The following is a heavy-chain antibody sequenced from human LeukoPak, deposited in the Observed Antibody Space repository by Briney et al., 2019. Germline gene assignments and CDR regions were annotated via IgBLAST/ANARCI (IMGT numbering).Heavy chain of an antibody. J-gene: IGHJ6*02. Sequence: ASVKVSCKVSGYTLTELSMHWVRQAPGKGLEWMGGFDPEDGEAIYAQKFQGRVTMTEDTSTDTAYMELSRLRSDDTAVYYCARAAAGATRPTTYYYYYGMDVWGQGTTVTVSS. CDR2: FDPEDGEA. CDR3: ARAAAGATRPTTYYYYYGMDV. V-gene: IGHV1-24*01. CDR1: GYTLTELS. D-gene: IGHD6-13*01.